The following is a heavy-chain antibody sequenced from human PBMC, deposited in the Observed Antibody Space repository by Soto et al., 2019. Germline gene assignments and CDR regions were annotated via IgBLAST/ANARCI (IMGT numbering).Heavy chain of an antibody. Sequence: SETLSLTCTVSGGSISSGDYYWSWIRQPPGKGLEWIGYIYYSGGTYYNPSLKSRVTISVDTSKNQFSLKLSSVTAADTAVYYCARVYGYSYYFDYWGQGTLVTVSS. J-gene: IGHJ4*02. D-gene: IGHD5-18*01. CDR1: GGSISSGDYY. V-gene: IGHV4-30-4*01. CDR2: IYYSGGT. CDR3: ARVYGYSYYFDY.